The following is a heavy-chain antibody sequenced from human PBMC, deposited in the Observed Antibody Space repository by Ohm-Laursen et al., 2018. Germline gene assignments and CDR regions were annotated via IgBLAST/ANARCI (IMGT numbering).Heavy chain of an antibody. D-gene: IGHD3-22*01. CDR1: GYTFTSYD. V-gene: IGHV1-69*06. CDR2: IIPIFGTA. Sequence: SVKVSCKASGYTFTSYDINWVRQAPGQGLEWMGGIIPIFGTANYAQKFQGRVTITADKSTSTAYMELSSLRSEDTAVYYCARDYYDSSGDAWFDPWGQGTLVTVSS. CDR3: ARDYYDSSGDAWFDP. J-gene: IGHJ5*02.